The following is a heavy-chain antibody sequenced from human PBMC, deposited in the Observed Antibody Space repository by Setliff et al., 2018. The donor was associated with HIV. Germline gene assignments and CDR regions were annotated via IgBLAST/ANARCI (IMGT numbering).Heavy chain of an antibody. Sequence: PSETLSLTCTVSRGSIKYYFWSWIRQPPGKGLECIGHISYSGSTNYNPSLKSRLTISIDTSKNQFSRKLNSVTATDTAVYYCARRTFGSGRIDPWGQGTLVTVSS. V-gene: IGHV4-59*08. J-gene: IGHJ5*02. CDR2: ISYSGST. CDR1: RGSIKYYF. CDR3: ARRTFGSGRIDP. D-gene: IGHD3-16*01.